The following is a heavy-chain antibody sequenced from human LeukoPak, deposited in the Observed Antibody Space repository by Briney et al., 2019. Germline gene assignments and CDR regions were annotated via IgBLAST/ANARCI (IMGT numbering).Heavy chain of an antibody. V-gene: IGHV3-30*02. CDR3: AKDLRYCSSTSCPSEDP. CDR2: IRYDGSNK. D-gene: IGHD2-2*01. CDR1: GFTFSSYG. J-gene: IGHJ5*02. Sequence: GGSLRLSCAASGFTFSSYGMHWVRQAPGKGLEWVAFIRYDGSNKYYADSVKGRFTISRDNSKNTLYLQMNSLRAEDTAVYYCAKDLRYCSSTSCPSEDPWGQGTLVTVSS.